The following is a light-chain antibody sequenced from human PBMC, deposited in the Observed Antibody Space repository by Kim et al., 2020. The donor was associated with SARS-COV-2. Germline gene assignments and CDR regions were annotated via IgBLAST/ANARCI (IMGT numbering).Light chain of an antibody. Sequence: IQLTQSPSTLSASVGDRVTITCRANQSIGGWLAWYQQKPGKAPKLLIYDASSVESGVPSRFSGSGSGTEFTLTISSLQPDDSATYYCQHHSTYPITFGQGTRLEIK. J-gene: IGKJ5*01. CDR1: QSIGGW. CDR3: QHHSTYPIT. V-gene: IGKV1-5*01. CDR2: DAS.